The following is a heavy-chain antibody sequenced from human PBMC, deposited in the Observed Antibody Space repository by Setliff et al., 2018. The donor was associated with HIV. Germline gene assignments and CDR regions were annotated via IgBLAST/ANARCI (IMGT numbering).Heavy chain of an antibody. J-gene: IGHJ6*03. V-gene: IGHV4-39*01. D-gene: IGHD1-7*01. CDR2: ISYSGST. CDR3: ARHRQGLTGSTPGYYMDV. Sequence: PSETLSLTCNVSGGSFSNSYYFWGWIRQPPGKGLEWIGSISYSGSTYYNPSLKSRVTMSVDTSKNQFSLKLSSVTAADTAVYYCARHRQGLTGSTPGYYMDVWGKETTVTVSS. CDR1: GGSFSNSYYF.